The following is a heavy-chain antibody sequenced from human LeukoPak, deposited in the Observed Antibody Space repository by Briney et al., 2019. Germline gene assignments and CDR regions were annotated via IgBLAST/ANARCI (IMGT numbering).Heavy chain of an antibody. Sequence: GGSLRLSCAASGFTFDDYAMHWVRQAPGKGLEWVALISGGGGSTYYAESVTGRFTISRDNNKNSLYLQLNSLRTEDTAFYYCAKDLGPRGAAWFDPWGQGTLVTVSS. CDR3: AKDLGPRGAAWFDP. D-gene: IGHD4/OR15-4a*01. CDR2: ISGGGGST. V-gene: IGHV3-43*02. J-gene: IGHJ5*02. CDR1: GFTFDDYA.